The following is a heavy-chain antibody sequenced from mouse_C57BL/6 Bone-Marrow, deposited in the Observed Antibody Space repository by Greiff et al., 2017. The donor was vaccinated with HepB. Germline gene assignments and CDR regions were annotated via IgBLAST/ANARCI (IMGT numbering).Heavy chain of an antibody. V-gene: IGHV3-6*01. CDR1: GYSITSGYY. Sequence: EVQLQQSGPGLVKPSQSLSLTCSVTGYSITSGYYWNWIRQFPGSKLGWMGNISDDGSNNYNPTLKNRISITRDTSKNHFFLKLNSVTTEDTATYYCAANWDFGYWGQGTTLSVAS. D-gene: IGHD4-1*01. CDR2: ISDDGSN. CDR3: AANWDFGY. J-gene: IGHJ2*01.